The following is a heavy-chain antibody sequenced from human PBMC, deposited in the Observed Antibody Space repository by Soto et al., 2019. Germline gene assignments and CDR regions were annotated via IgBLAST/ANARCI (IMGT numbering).Heavy chain of an antibody. D-gene: IGHD5-12*01. J-gene: IGHJ6*02. Sequence: PSATLSLTCTISGGSISSYYWSWIRQTPGKGLEWIGYVYFSGSTNYNPSLKSRVLISIDTSRNQFSLKLNSVTAADTAVYYCTRERDIGHRGYGQSNGWGQGKTVTV. CDR1: GGSISSYY. CDR3: TRERDIGHRGYGQSNG. CDR2: VYFSGST. V-gene: IGHV4-59*01.